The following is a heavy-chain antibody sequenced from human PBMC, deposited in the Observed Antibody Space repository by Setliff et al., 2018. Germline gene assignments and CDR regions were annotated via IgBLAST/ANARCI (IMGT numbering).Heavy chain of an antibody. J-gene: IGHJ4*02. Sequence: SETLSLTCGVYGGAFSGYYWSWIRQSPGKGLEWIGEITHTGSTNYNPSLKSRVTISVDTSKNQFSLKMNSVTATDTAVYYCARLRGIAVPGAPKYYSPGYWGQGTLVTVSS. V-gene: IGHV4-34*01. CDR2: ITHTGST. CDR3: ARLRGIAVPGAPKYYSPGY. CDR1: GGAFSGYY. D-gene: IGHD6-19*01.